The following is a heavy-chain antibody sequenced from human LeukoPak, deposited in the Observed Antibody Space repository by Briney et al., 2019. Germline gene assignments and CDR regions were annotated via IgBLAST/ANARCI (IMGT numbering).Heavy chain of an antibody. CDR3: ARGGGLSDFDY. V-gene: IGHV3-30-3*01. CDR2: VSHDGNNK. Sequence: GGSLRLSCAASGFTFSSYAMHWVRQAPGKGLEWVTIVSHDGNNKYYTDSVKGRFSISRDNSKSTLYLQMNSLRAEDTAVYYCARGGGLSDFDYWGQGTLVTVSS. D-gene: IGHD3-16*01. J-gene: IGHJ4*02. CDR1: GFTFSSYA.